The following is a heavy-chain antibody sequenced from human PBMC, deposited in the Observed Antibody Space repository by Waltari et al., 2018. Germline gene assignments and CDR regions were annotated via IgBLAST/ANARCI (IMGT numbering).Heavy chain of an antibody. Sequence: QVQLQESGPGLVKPSETLSLTCTVSGGSISSYYWSWIRQPPGKGLEWIGYIYYSGSTNYNPSLKSRVTISVDTSKNQFSLKLSSVTAADTAVYYCARAGEWLSVDYYYYYMDVWGKGTTVTVSS. CDR3: ARAGEWLSVDYYYYYMDV. J-gene: IGHJ6*03. CDR2: IYYSGST. D-gene: IGHD3-3*01. V-gene: IGHV4-59*01. CDR1: GGSISSYY.